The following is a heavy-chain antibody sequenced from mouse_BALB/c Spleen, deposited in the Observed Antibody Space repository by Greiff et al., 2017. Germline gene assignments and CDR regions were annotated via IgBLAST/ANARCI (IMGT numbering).Heavy chain of an antibody. V-gene: IGHV5-9-4*01. Sequence: EVQLVESGGGLVKPGGSLKLSCAASGFTFSNYAMSWVRQSPEKRLEWVAEISSGGSYTYYPDTVTGRFTISRDNAKNTLYLEMSSLRSEDTAMYYCARREILGNYFDYWGQGTTLTVSS. J-gene: IGHJ2*01. CDR2: ISSGGSYT. CDR3: ARREILGNYFDY. CDR1: GFTFSNYA. D-gene: IGHD4-1*01.